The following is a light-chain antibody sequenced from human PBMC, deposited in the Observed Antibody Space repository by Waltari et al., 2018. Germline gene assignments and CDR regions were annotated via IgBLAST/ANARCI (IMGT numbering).Light chain of an antibody. V-gene: IGLV2-23*02. Sequence: QSALTQPASVSGSPGQSITISCTGTSSYVGGYNYVSWYQKPPGNAPNLMIYDVSKRPSGVSKRVSGSKSGNTASLTISGLQAEDEADYYCCSYAGSSTVVFGGGTKLTVL. J-gene: IGLJ2*01. CDR3: CSYAGSSTVV. CDR1: SSYVGGYNY. CDR2: DVS.